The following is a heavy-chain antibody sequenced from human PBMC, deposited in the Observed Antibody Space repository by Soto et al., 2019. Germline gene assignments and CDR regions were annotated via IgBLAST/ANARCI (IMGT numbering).Heavy chain of an antibody. Sequence: ASVKVSCKASGGTFSSYAISWVRQAPGQGLEWMGGIIPIFGTANYAQKFQGRVTITADESTSTAYMELSSLRSEDTAVYYCARGFCSGGSCYGDVSWFDPWGQGTLVTVSS. J-gene: IGHJ5*02. V-gene: IGHV1-69*13. CDR1: GGTFSSYA. CDR3: ARGFCSGGSCYGDVSWFDP. CDR2: IIPIFGTA. D-gene: IGHD2-15*01.